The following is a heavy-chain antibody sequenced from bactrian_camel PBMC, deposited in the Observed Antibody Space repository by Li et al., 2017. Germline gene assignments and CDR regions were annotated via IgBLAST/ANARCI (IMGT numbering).Heavy chain of an antibody. J-gene: IGHJ4*01. CDR3: APIAAVQY. Sequence: VQLVESGGGLVQPGGSLTLSCTASGFTFSSYYMSWVRLAPGKGLEWISAITSDGGTTLYVDSVKGRFTASRDNAKNMAYLQMNSLKSEDTALYYCAPIAAVQYWGQGTQVTVS. CDR2: ITSDGGTT. CDR1: GFTFSSYY. D-gene: IGHD1*01. V-gene: IGHV3S40*01.